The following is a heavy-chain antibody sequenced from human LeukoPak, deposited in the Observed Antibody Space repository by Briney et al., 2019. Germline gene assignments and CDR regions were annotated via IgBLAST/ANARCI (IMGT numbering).Heavy chain of an antibody. J-gene: IGHJ3*02. CDR2: ISYDGSNK. Sequence: GGSLRLSCAASGFTFSSYAMHWVRQAPGKGPEWVAVISYDGSNKYYADSVKGRFTISRDNSKNTLYLQMNSLRAEDTAVYYCARDWGTSPDAFDIWGQGTMVTVSS. CDR3: ARDWGTSPDAFDI. V-gene: IGHV3-30-3*01. CDR1: GFTFSSYA. D-gene: IGHD3-16*01.